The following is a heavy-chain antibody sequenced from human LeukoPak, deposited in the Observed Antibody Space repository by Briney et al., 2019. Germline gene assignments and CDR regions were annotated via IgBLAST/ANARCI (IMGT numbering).Heavy chain of an antibody. D-gene: IGHD4-23*01. Sequence: ASVTVSCKASGYTFTSYYMHWVRQAPGQGLEWMGIINPSGGSTSYAQKFQGRVTMTRDTSTSTVYMELSSLRSEDTAVYYCARGEVGDYGGDNFDYWGQGTLVTVSS. CDR2: INPSGGST. J-gene: IGHJ4*02. CDR3: ARGEVGDYGGDNFDY. CDR1: GYTFTSYY. V-gene: IGHV1-46*01.